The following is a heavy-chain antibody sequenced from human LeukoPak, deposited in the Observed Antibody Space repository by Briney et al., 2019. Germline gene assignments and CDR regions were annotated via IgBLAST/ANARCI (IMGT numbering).Heavy chain of an antibody. CDR2: MNPNSDNT. V-gene: IGHV1-8*01. CDR1: GYTFNSYD. D-gene: IGHD3-3*01. Sequence: ASVKASCKASGYTFNSYDNNWVRQAPGQGLEWIGWMNPNSDNTGYAQQFQGRVTMTMNTSISTAYMELSRMRSEDTAVYYCSSAPRRAYYDFWSGYYGGWFDPWGQGTLVTVSS. J-gene: IGHJ5*02. CDR3: SSAPRRAYYDFWSGYYGGWFDP.